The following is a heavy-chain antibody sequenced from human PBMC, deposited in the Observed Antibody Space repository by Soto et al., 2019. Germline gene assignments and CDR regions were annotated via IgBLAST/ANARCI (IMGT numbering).Heavy chain of an antibody. CDR3: AKVSLGATTITDYYYYGLDV. CDR2: ISGGGGST. CDR1: GFTFSSYA. Sequence: GGSLRLSCAASGFTFSSYAMSWVRQAPGKGLEWVSAISGGGGSTYYADSVKGRVTISRDNSKNTLYLQMNSLRAEDTAVYYCAKVSLGATTITDYYYYGLDVWSQGTTVTVSS. J-gene: IGHJ6*02. V-gene: IGHV3-23*01. D-gene: IGHD1-26*01.